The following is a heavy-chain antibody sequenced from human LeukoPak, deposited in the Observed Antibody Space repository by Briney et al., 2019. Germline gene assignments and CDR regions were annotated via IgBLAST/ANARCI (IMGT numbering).Heavy chain of an antibody. CDR1: GGSISSYY. CDR2: IYYSGST. D-gene: IGHD6-13*01. J-gene: IGHJ6*02. CDR3: ARDQGGSSWYSPHYYYYGMDV. Sequence: SETLSLTCTVSGGSISSYYWSWIRQPPGKGLEWIGYIYYSGSTNYNPSLKSRVTISVDTSKNQFSLKLSSVTAADMAVYYCARDQGGSSWYSPHYYYYGMDVWGQGTTVTVSS. V-gene: IGHV4-59*01.